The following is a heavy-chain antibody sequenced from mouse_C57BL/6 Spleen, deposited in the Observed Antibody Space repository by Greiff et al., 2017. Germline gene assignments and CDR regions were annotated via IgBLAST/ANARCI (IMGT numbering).Heavy chain of an antibody. CDR1: GFTFSSYA. V-gene: IGHV5-4*01. D-gene: IGHD2-4*01. Sequence: EVHLVESGGGLVKPGGSLKLSCAASGFTFSSYAMSWVRQTPEKRLEWVATISDGGSYTYYPDNVKGRFTISRDNAKNNLYLQMSHLKSEDTAMYYCARGDDYDFDYWGQGTTLTVSS. CDR3: ARGDDYDFDY. CDR2: ISDGGSYT. J-gene: IGHJ2*01.